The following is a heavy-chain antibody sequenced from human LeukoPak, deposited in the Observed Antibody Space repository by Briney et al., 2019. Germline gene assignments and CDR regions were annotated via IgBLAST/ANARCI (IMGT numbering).Heavy chain of an antibody. CDR3: ARIAGAYYYGMDV. Sequence: SETLSLTCTFAGGSISSYYWSWIRHPPGKGLEWIGYIYYSRSTNYNPSLKSRVTISVDTSKNQFSLKLSSVTAADTAVYYCARIAGAYYYGMDVWGQGTTVTVSS. J-gene: IGHJ6*02. CDR1: GGSISSYY. CDR2: IYYSRST. V-gene: IGHV4-59*01. D-gene: IGHD6-13*01.